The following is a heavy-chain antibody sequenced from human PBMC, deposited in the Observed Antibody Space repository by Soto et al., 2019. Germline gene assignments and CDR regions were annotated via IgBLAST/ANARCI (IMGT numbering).Heavy chain of an antibody. D-gene: IGHD2-15*01. J-gene: IGHJ4*02. CDR2: ISHDGNNK. CDR1: GFTFSNSG. V-gene: IGHV3-30*03. CDR3: AAGCAGGTSCFYIAS. Sequence: QAQLVESGGGVVQPGRSLRLSCAASGFTFSNSGMHWVRQAPGKGLEWVALISHDGNNKLYAYSVKGRFTISRDNSKNTVYLQMKILRTEDTAVSYCAAGCAGGTSCFYIASWGQGTLVSDAS.